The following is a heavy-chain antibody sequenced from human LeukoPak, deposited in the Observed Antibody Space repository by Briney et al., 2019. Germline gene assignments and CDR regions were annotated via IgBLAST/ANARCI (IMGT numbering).Heavy chain of an antibody. CDR2: ISYDGSNK. V-gene: IGHV3-30*03. CDR1: GFTFSSYG. D-gene: IGHD5-12*01. Sequence: PGRSLRLSCAASGFTFSSYGMHWVRQAPGKGLEWVAVISYDGSNKYYADSVKGRFTISRDNSKNTLYLQMNSLRAEDTAVYYCRGSNSGYDFRDDYFDYWGQGTLVTVSS. J-gene: IGHJ4*02. CDR3: RGSNSGYDFRDDYFDY.